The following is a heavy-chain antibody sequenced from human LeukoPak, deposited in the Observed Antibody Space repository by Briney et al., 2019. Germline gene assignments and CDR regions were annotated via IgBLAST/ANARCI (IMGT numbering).Heavy chain of an antibody. CDR2: INNDGSTT. CDR1: GFTFSGYW. D-gene: IGHD3-22*01. Sequence: QPGGSLRLSCAASGFTFSGYWMHWVRQVPGKGLAWVTRINNDGSTTNYADSVKGRFTISRDNAENTLYLQMDSLRAEDTAIYYCARGHETYYYDSSGYFWGQGTLVTVSS. CDR3: ARGHETYYYDSSGYF. J-gene: IGHJ4*02. V-gene: IGHV3-74*01.